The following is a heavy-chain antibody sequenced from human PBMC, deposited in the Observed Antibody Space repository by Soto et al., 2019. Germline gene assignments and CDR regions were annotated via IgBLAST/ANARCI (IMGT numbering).Heavy chain of an antibody. CDR3: ARDLGYSSSGWFDP. D-gene: IGHD6-6*01. CDR2: INPNSGGT. J-gene: IGHJ5*02. V-gene: IGHV1-2*02. Sequence: QVQLVQSGAEVKKPGASVKVSCKASGYTFTGYYMHWVRQAPGQGLEWMGWINPNSGGTHYAQKFQGRVTMTRDTSSSTAYMDLSRLRSDDTDVYSCARDLGYSSSGWFDPWGQGTLVTVSS. CDR1: GYTFTGYY.